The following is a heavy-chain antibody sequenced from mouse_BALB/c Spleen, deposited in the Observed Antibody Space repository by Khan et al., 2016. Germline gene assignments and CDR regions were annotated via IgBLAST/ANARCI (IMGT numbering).Heavy chain of an antibody. V-gene: IGHV3-1*02. CDR3: SRSYGYYAMDY. J-gene: IGHJ4*01. D-gene: IGHD1-1*02. CDR2: IHYSGGT. Sequence: EVQLQESGPDLVKPSQSLSLTCTVTGYSITSGYSWHWIRQFPGNKLEWMGYIHYSGGTKYIPSLKSRISINRATSKNQFFLQLHSVNTEDKATYYCSRSYGYYAMDYWGQGTSVTVSS. CDR1: GYSITSGYS.